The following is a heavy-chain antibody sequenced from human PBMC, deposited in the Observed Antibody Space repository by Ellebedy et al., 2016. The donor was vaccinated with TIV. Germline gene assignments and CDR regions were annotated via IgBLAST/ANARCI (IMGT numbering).Heavy chain of an antibody. V-gene: IGHV3-30*18. J-gene: IGHJ4*02. CDR2: ISYDGSNK. CDR3: AKSSGFGVVITIDY. CDR1: GFTFSSYG. D-gene: IGHD3-3*01. Sequence: GGSLRLSXAASGFTFSSYGMHWVRQAPGKGLEWVAVISYDGSNKYYADSVKGRFTISRDNSKNTLYLQMNSLRAEDTAVYYCAKSSGFGVVITIDYWGQGTLVTVSS.